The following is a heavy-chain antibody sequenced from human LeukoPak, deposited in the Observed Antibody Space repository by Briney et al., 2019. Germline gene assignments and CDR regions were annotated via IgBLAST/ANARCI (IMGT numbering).Heavy chain of an antibody. V-gene: IGHV3-49*03. CDR2: IRSKAYGGTT. Sequence: GGSLRLSCTASGFTFGDYAMSWFRQAPGKGLEWVGFIRSKAYGGTTEYAASVKGRFTISRDDSKSIAYLQMNSLKTEDTAVYYCTRVKVGSNGLGHDAFDIWGQGTMITVSS. CDR1: GFTFGDYA. J-gene: IGHJ3*02. D-gene: IGHD1-26*01. CDR3: TRVKVGSNGLGHDAFDI.